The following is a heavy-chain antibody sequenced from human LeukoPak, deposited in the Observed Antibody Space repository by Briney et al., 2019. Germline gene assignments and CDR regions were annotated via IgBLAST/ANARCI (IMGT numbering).Heavy chain of an antibody. V-gene: IGHV3-33*01. CDR2: IWYDGSNK. J-gene: IGHJ6*02. Sequence: GGSLRLSCAASGFTFSSYGMHWVRQAPGKGLEWVAVIWYDGSNKYYADSVKGRFTISRDNSKNTLSLQMNSLRAEDTAVYYCARGGAYQLPRKGMDVWGQGTTVTVSS. CDR1: GFTFSSYG. CDR3: ARGGAYQLPRKGMDV. D-gene: IGHD2-2*01.